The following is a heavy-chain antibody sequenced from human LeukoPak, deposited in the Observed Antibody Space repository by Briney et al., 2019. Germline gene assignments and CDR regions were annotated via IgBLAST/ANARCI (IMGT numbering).Heavy chain of an antibody. CDR1: TDSISSYY. V-gene: IGHV4-4*07. D-gene: IGHD6-19*01. CDR3: ARRGVAGRIDY. Sequence: SETLSLTCIVSTDSISSYYWSWVRQPAGKQLEWIGRIYTSGSTNYSPSLKSRVTISVDTSKNQFSLKLSSVTAADTAVYYCARRGVAGRIDYWGQGTLVTVSS. J-gene: IGHJ4*02. CDR2: IYTSGST.